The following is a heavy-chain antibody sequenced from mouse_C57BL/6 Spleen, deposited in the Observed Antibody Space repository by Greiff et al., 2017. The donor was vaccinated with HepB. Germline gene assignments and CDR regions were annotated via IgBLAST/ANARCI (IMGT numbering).Heavy chain of an antibody. D-gene: IGHD2-4*01. J-gene: IGHJ4*01. V-gene: IGHV1-81*01. CDR3: ARRDYDYDVGGNYYAMDY. Sequence: VQLQESGAELARPGASVKLSCKASGYTFTSYGISWVKQRTGQGLEWIGEIYPRSGNTYYNEKFKGKATLTADKSSSTAYMELRSLTSEDSAVYFCARRDYDYDVGGNYYAMDYWGQGTSVTVSS. CDR1: GYTFTSYG. CDR2: IYPRSGNT.